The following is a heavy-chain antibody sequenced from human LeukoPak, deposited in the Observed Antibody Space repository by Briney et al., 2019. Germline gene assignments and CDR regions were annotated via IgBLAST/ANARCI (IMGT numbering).Heavy chain of an antibody. D-gene: IGHD3-10*01. CDR1: GYSFTSHW. Sequence: GESLRISCKGSGYSFTSHWISWVRQMPGKGLEWMGRIDPSDSYTNYSPSFQGHVTISADKSISTAYLQWSSLKASDTAMYYCARHGDDTMVRGVWGYYYYGTDVWGKGTTVTVSS. CDR3: ARHGDDTMVRGVWGYYYYGTDV. J-gene: IGHJ6*04. V-gene: IGHV5-10-1*01. CDR2: IDPSDSYT.